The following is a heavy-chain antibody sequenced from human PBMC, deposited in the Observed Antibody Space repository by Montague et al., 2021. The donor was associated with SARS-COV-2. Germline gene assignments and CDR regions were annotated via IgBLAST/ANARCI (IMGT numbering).Heavy chain of an antibody. Sequence: SETLSLTCTVSGGSISTYYWNWIRQFPGKGLEWIGYIDYSGSTNSNPSLQSRVIISVDRSKIQFSLKLNSVTAADTAMYYCARLPYDNSYGMDVWGQGTTVTVSS. D-gene: IGHD3-9*01. J-gene: IGHJ6*02. CDR3: ARLPYDNSYGMDV. CDR1: GGSISTYY. V-gene: IGHV4-59*01. CDR2: IDYSGST.